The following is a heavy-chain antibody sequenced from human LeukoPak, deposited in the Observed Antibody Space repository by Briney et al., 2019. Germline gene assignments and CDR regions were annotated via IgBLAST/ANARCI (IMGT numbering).Heavy chain of an antibody. D-gene: IGHD2-15*01. CDR2: IYHSGSA. Sequence: SETLSLTCAVSGYSISSGYYWGWIRQPPGKGLEWIGSIYHSGSAYYNPSLKSRVTISVDTSKNQFSLKLRSVTAADTAVYYCASYCSGGSCWCYWGQGTLVTVSS. J-gene: IGHJ4*02. V-gene: IGHV4-38-2*01. CDR3: ASYCSGGSCWCY. CDR1: GYSISSGYY.